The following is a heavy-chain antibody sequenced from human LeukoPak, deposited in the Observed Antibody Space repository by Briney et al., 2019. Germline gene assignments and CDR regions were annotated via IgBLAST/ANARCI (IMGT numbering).Heavy chain of an antibody. CDR1: GYTFPNYF. CDR3: ASGGEGRNYNWFDP. D-gene: IGHD1-14*01. V-gene: IGHV1-46*01. CDR2: INPTGGST. J-gene: IGHJ5*02. Sequence: ASVKVSCKASGYTFPNYFMHWVRQAPGQGLEWMGIINPTGGSTTYAQKFQGRVTITADESTSTAYMELSSLRSEDTAVYYCASGGEGRNYNWFDPWGQGTLVTVSS.